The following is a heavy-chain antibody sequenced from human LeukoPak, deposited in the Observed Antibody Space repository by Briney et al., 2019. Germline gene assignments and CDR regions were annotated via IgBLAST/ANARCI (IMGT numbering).Heavy chain of an antibody. CDR1: GFTFADYA. D-gene: IGHD1-26*01. CDR2: ISRNSGSM. V-gene: IGHV3-9*01. J-gene: IGHJ3*02. CDR3: AKDLYTGYFDAFDI. Sequence: GGSLRLSCAASGFTFADYAMHWVRQAPGKGLEWVSRISRNSGSMGYADSVKGRFTISRDNAKNSLYLQMYSLRAEDTALYYCAKDLYTGYFDAFDIWGQGTMVTVSS.